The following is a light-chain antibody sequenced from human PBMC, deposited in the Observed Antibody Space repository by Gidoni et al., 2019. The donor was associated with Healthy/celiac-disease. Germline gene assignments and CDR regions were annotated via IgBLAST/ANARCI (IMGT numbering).Light chain of an antibody. V-gene: IGKV3-20*01. J-gene: IGKJ1*01. CDR2: GAS. Sequence: WYQQKPGQAPRLPIYGASSRATGIPDSFSGSGSGTDFTLTISRLEPEDFAVYYCQQYGSSPRTFGQGTKVEIK. CDR3: QQYGSSPRT.